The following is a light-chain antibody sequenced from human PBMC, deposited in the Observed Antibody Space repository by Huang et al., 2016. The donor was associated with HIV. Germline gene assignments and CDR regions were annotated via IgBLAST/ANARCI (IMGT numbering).Light chain of an antibody. CDR1: QGISNY. CDR3: HQYYSFPYT. Sequence: DIQMTQSPSSLSASVGDRVTVTCRASQGISNYLALFQQKPGKAPKALIYSASTLQTGVPSRFSGSGSGTDFTLTIRGLQPDDSATYYCHQYYSFPYTFGQGTKLDIK. CDR2: SAS. J-gene: IGKJ2*01. V-gene: IGKV1-16*01.